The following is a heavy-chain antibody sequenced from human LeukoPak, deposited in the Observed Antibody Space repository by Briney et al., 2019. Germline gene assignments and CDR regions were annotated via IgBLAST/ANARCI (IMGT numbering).Heavy chain of an antibody. J-gene: IGHJ5*02. D-gene: IGHD3-3*01. CDR1: GYTFTSYD. V-gene: IGHV1-8*03. CDR3: ARGPIHDYDFWSGSNWFDP. CDR2: MNPNSGNT. Sequence: ASVKVSCKASGYTFTSYDINWVRRATGQGLEWMGWMNPNSGNTGYAQKFQGRVTITRNTSISTAYMELSSLRSEDTAVYYCARGPIHDYDFWSGSNWFDPWGQGTLVTVSS.